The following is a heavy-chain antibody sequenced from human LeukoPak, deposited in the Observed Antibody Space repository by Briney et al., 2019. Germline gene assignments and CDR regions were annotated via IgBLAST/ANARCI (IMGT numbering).Heavy chain of an antibody. CDR3: ARLGHRSTLDY. J-gene: IGHJ4*02. Sequence: SETLSLTCTVSGGSISSSSYYWGWIRQPPGKGLEWIGSIYYSGSTYYNPSLKSRVTISVDTSKNRFSLKLSSVTAADTAVYYCARLGHRSTLDYWGQGTLVTVSS. V-gene: IGHV4-39*01. D-gene: IGHD3-16*02. CDR1: GGSISSSSYY. CDR2: IYYSGST.